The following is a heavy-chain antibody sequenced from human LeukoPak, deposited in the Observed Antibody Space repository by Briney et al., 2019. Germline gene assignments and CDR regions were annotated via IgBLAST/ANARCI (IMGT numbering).Heavy chain of an antibody. CDR3: ARSYQHLLDV. D-gene: IGHD6-13*01. Sequence: PSETLSLTRTVSGGSISSYYWSWIRPPAGKGLEWIGRIYTSGSTNYNPSLKSRVTISVDKSKNQFSLKLSSVTAADTAVYYCARSYQHLLDVWGKGNTVTVSS. J-gene: IGHJ6*04. CDR1: GGSISSYY. V-gene: IGHV4-4*07. CDR2: IYTSGST.